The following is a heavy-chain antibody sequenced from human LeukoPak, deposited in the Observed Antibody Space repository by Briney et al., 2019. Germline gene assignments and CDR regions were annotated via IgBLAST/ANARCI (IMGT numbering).Heavy chain of an antibody. Sequence: SVKASCKASGGTFSSYAISWVRQAPGQGLEWMGGIIPIFGTANYAQKFQGRVTITADESTSTAYMELSSLRSEDTAVYYCAGERGYCSSTSCYRDFDYWGQGTLVTVSS. V-gene: IGHV1-69*01. J-gene: IGHJ4*02. CDR3: AGERGYCSSTSCYRDFDY. D-gene: IGHD2-2*02. CDR2: IIPIFGTA. CDR1: GGTFSSYA.